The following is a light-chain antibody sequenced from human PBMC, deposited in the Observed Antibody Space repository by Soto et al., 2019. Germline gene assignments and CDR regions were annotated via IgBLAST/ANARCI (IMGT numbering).Light chain of an antibody. J-gene: IGKJ1*01. CDR3: LQDYNYPWT. Sequence: AIRMTHSPSSLSASTGDRVTITFRASQGIRNDLGWYQQKPGKAPKLLIYAASSLQSGVPSRFSGSGSGTDFTLTISSLQPEDFATYYCLQDYNYPWTFGQGTKVDIK. CDR1: QGIRND. CDR2: AAS. V-gene: IGKV1-6*01.